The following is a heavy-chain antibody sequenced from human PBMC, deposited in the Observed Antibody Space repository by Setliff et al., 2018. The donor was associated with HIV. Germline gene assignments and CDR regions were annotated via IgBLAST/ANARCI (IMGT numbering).Heavy chain of an antibody. J-gene: IGHJ4*02. Sequence: SETLSLTCAVYGGSFSGYYWSWIRQPPGKGLEWIGEINHSGSTNYNPSLKSRVTISVDTSKNQFSLTLTSVPATDTAVYYCARHRKDDYFLTAYVDSLGQGALVTVSS. V-gene: IGHV4-34*01. D-gene: IGHD4-17*01. CDR2: INHSGST. CDR1: GGSFSGYY. CDR3: ARHRKDDYFLTAYVDS.